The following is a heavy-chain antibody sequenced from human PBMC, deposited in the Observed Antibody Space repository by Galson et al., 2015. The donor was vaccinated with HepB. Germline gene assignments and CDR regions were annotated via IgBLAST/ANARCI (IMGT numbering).Heavy chain of an antibody. Sequence: SLRLSCAASGFIFSSPWMHWVRQAPGEGLVWVSRINRDGSTTNYADSVKGRFTISRDNGKNTLYLQMNSLRAEDTAVYYCARGDGGHFDYWGQGTLVTVSS. J-gene: IGHJ4*02. CDR2: INRDGSTT. CDR1: GFIFSSPW. CDR3: ARGDGGHFDY. V-gene: IGHV3-74*01. D-gene: IGHD3-16*01.